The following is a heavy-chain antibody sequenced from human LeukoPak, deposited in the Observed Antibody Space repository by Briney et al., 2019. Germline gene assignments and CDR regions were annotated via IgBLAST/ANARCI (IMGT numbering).Heavy chain of an antibody. CDR3: ARQPDYCGGGDCYTHALDI. CDR2: MYYSGRT. D-gene: IGHD2-21*02. Sequence: SETLSLTCTVSGGSISNSSHYWGWIRQPPGKGLEWIGSMYYSGRTYYNPSLKSRVTISVDTSKNQFSLKLSSVTAADTAVYYCARQPDYCGGGDCYTHALDIWGQGTMVTVSS. J-gene: IGHJ3*02. V-gene: IGHV4-39*01. CDR1: GGSISNSSHY.